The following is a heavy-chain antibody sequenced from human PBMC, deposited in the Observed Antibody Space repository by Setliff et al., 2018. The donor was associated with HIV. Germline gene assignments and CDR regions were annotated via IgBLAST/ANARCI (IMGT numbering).Heavy chain of an antibody. CDR3: ARGRIAAAAKYFQH. J-gene: IGHJ1*01. CDR1: GGTFSSYA. D-gene: IGHD6-13*01. Sequence: SVKVSCQASGGTFSSYAISWVRQAPGQGLEWMGGIIPIFGTTKYAKKFQGRVTMTRDTSISTAYMELSRLRSDDTAVYYCARGRIAAAAKYFQHWGQGTLVTVSS. V-gene: IGHV1-69*05. CDR2: IIPIFGTT.